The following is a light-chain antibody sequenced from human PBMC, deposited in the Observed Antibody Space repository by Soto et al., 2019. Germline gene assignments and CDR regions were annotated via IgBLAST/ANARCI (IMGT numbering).Light chain of an antibody. CDR2: SNN. Sequence: QPVLTQPPSASGTPGQRVTISCSGSSSNIGSKTVNWYQQLPGTAPKLLIYSNNQRPSGVPDRFSGAKSGTSASLAISGLHSEDEADSYCAAWDDSLNGVVFGGGTKLTVL. V-gene: IGLV1-44*01. J-gene: IGLJ3*02. CDR1: SSNIGSKT. CDR3: AAWDDSLNGVV.